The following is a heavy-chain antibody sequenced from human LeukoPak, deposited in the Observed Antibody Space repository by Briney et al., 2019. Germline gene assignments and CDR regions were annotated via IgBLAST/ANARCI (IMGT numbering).Heavy chain of an antibody. J-gene: IGHJ4*02. D-gene: IGHD4-17*01. CDR3: AAQTSVTTPFDY. V-gene: IGHV3-48*01. CDR2: ISSSSSTI. Sequence: GGSLRLSCAAFGFTFSSYSMNWVRQAPGKGLEWVSYISSSSSTIYYADSVKGRFTISRDNSKNTLYLQMSSLRAEDTAVYYCAAQTSVTTPFDYWGQGTLVTVSS. CDR1: GFTFSSYS.